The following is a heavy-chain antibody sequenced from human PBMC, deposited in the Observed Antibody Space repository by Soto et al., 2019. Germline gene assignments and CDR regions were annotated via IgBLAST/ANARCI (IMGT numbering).Heavy chain of an antibody. CDR1: GFTCSSYE. V-gene: IGHV3-48*03. J-gene: IGHJ5*02. D-gene: IGHD6-19*01. CDR3: AGVKGIAVTGTPRWFDP. Sequence: PGGALRLSCAASGFTCSSYEMNWVRQSPGKGLEWVSYISGSGSTIYYADSVKGRFTISRDNVKNSLYLQMNSLRAEDTAVYYCAGVKGIAVTGTPRWFDPWGQGTLVTVSS. CDR2: ISGSGSTI.